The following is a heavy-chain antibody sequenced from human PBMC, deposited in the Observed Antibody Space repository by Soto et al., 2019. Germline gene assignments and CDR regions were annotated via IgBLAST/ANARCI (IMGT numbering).Heavy chain of an antibody. Sequence: QITLKESGPSLVKPTQTLTLTCTFSGFSLTTTGVGVVRIRQPPGKALEWLALIYWDDDKHYSPSLRSRRTVTKDTTKNQVVLTLTNVDPADTGTYFCAHVGSLEQWLYRLDLWGQGTVVTVSS. V-gene: IGHV2-5*02. J-gene: IGHJ5*02. CDR1: GFSLTTTGVG. D-gene: IGHD6-19*01. CDR2: IYWDDDK. CDR3: AHVGSLEQWLYRLDL.